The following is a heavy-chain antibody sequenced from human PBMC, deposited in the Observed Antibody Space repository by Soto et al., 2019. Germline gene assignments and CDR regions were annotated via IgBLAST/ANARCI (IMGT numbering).Heavy chain of an antibody. V-gene: IGHV2-5*02. CDR2: IYWDDEK. CDR1: GFSLSTSGVG. CDR3: AHKAYFDSGKPFYF. J-gene: IGHJ4*02. Sequence: QITLKESGPTLVKPTQTLTLTCTFSGFSLSTSGVGVGWIRQPPGKALEWFAIIYWDDEKNYSLSLKTRLTGTKDTPKNQVVITLTNVDPVDTATYYCAHKAYFDSGKPFYFWGQGTLVSVSS. D-gene: IGHD3-10*01.